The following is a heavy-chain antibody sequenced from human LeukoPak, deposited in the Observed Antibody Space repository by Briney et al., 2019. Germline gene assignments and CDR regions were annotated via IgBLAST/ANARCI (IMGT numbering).Heavy chain of an antibody. CDR3: ARNIVGATCWFDP. D-gene: IGHD1-26*01. CDR2: ISSGGSTI. CDR1: GFTFSDYY. Sequence: PGGSLRLSCAASGFTFSDYYMSWIRQAPGKGLEWVSYISSGGSTIHYADSVKGRFTISRDNAKNSLYLQMNSLRAEDTAVYYCARNIVGATCWFDPWGQGTLVTVSS. V-gene: IGHV3-11*01. J-gene: IGHJ5*02.